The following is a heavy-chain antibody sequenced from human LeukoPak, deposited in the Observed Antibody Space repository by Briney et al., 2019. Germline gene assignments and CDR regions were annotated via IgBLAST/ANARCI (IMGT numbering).Heavy chain of an antibody. CDR1: GFTFSNYN. CDR2: ISTSSSYI. J-gene: IGHJ6*03. D-gene: IGHD3-10*01. Sequence: KPGGSLRLSCAASGFTFSNYNMNWVRQAPGKGLEWVSSISTSSSYIYYADSVKGRFTISRDNAKKSLYLEMNSLRAEDTAVYYCARVMEYYYYYMDVWGKGTTVTISS. V-gene: IGHV3-21*01. CDR3: ARVMEYYYYYMDV.